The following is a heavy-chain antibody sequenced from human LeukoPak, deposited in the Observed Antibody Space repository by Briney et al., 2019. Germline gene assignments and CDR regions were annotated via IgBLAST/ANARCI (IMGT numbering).Heavy chain of an antibody. J-gene: IGHJ4*02. Sequence: PSETLSLTCTVSGGSISSYYWNWIRQPPGKGLEWIGYIYYSGSTNYNPSLKSRVTISVDTSKNQFSLKLSSVTAADTAVYYCARGDPDNSSSWYLVDYWGQGTLVTVSS. CDR1: GGSISSYY. D-gene: IGHD6-13*01. CDR2: IYYSGST. CDR3: ARGDPDNSSSWYLVDY. V-gene: IGHV4-59*01.